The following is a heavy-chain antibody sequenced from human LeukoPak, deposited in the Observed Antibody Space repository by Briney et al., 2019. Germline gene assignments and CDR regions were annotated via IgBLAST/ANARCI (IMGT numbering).Heavy chain of an antibody. CDR2: IDAGNGNT. Sequence: ASVKVSCKASGYTFTSYAMHWVRQAPGQRLEWMGWIDAGNGNTKYSQKFQGRVTITRDTSTSAAYMELRSLRSDDTAVYYCAREHDYGGNSDYWGQGTLVTVSS. D-gene: IGHD4-23*01. CDR1: GYTFTSYA. V-gene: IGHV1-3*01. J-gene: IGHJ4*02. CDR3: AREHDYGGNSDY.